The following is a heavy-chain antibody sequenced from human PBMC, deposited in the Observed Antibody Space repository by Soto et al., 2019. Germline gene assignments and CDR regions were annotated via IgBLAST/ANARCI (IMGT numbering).Heavy chain of an antibody. CDR1: GFTFSSYA. D-gene: IGHD6-19*01. J-gene: IGHJ4*02. Sequence: QVQLVESEGGVVQPGRSLRLSCAASGFTFSSYAMHWVRQAPGKGLEWVAVISYDGSNKYYADSVKGRFTISRDNSKNTLYLQMNSLRAEDTAVYYCARDEFGSGWFSFDYWGQGTLVTVSS. V-gene: IGHV3-30-3*01. CDR2: ISYDGSNK. CDR3: ARDEFGSGWFSFDY.